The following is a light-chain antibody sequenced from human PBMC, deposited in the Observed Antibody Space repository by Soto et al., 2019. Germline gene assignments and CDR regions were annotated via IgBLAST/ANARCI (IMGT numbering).Light chain of an antibody. CDR3: GTWDGSLSAVV. Sequence: QAVVTQPPSVSAAPGQTVTISCSGSNSNIGNNYVSWYQQLPGTAPKLLIYDNNRRPSGIPDRFSGSKSGTSATLGITGLQTGDEADYYCGTWDGSLSAVVFGGGTKVTVL. V-gene: IGLV1-51*01. CDR2: DNN. J-gene: IGLJ2*01. CDR1: NSNIGNNY.